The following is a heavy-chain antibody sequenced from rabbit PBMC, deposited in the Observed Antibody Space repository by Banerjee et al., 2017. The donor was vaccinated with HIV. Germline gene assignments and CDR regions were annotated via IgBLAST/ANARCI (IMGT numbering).Heavy chain of an antibody. D-gene: IGHD2-1*01. V-gene: IGHV1S45*01. CDR2: IHTGSGGST. CDR3: AREDNGDGYFNL. CDR1: GFSFSSSYW. J-gene: IGHJ4*01. Sequence: QEQLEESGGDLVKPEGSLTLTCTASGFSFSSSYWICWVRQAPGKGLEWIACIHTGSGGSTYYATWAKGRFTISKTSSTTLTLQMTSLTAADTATYFCAREDNGDGYFNLWGPGTLVTVS.